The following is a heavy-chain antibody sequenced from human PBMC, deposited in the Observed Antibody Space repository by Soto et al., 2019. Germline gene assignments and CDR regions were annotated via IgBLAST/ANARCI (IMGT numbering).Heavy chain of an antibody. D-gene: IGHD5-12*01. V-gene: IGHV4-31*03. CDR1: GGSISSGGYY. Sequence: QVQLQESGPGLVKPPQTLSLTCTVSGGSISSGGYYWSWIRQHPGKGLEWIGYIYYSGSTYYKPSLKSRVTISVETSKNQFSLKLSSVTAADTAVYYCARGGGYNTAFDYWGQGTLVTVSS. CDR3: ARGGGYNTAFDY. CDR2: IYYSGST. J-gene: IGHJ4*02.